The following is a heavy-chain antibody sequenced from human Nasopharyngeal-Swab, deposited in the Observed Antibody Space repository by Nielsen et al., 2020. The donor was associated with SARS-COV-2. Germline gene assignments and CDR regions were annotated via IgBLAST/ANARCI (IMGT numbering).Heavy chain of an antibody. V-gene: IGHV3-21*01. CDR1: GFTFSSYS. CDR3: ARDDYVWGSYRYREYNWFDP. Sequence: GESLKISCAASGFTFSSYSMNWARQAPGKGLEWVSSISSSSSDIYYADSVKGRFTISRDNAKNSLYLQMNSLRAEDTAVYYYARDDYVWGSYRYREYNWFDPWGQGTLVTVSS. CDR2: ISSSSSDI. J-gene: IGHJ5*02. D-gene: IGHD3-16*02.